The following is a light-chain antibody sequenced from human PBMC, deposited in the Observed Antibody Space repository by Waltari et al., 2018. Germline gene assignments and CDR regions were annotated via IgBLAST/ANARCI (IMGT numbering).Light chain of an antibody. CDR3: SSYTTSNTLV. V-gene: IGLV2-14*03. CDR2: DVS. J-gene: IGLJ1*01. Sequence: QSALTQPASVSGSPGQSITISCTGTSSDVGGYKYVSCYQQHPGKAPKLMIYDVSKRPSGVSNRFSGSKSGNTASLTISGLQAEDEADYYCSSYTTSNTLVFGTGTNVIVL. CDR1: SSDVGGYKY.